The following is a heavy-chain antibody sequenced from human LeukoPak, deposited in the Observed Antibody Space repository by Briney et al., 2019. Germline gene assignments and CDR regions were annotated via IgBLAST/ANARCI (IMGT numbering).Heavy chain of an antibody. J-gene: IGHJ4*02. V-gene: IGHV4-59*01. D-gene: IGHD6-13*01. CDR1: GGSFSGYY. CDR3: ASGPYPAAGTDHQFDY. CDR2: IFYRGAT. Sequence: SETLSLTCAVYGGSFSGYYWSWIRQRPGKGLEWIGYIFYRGATHYNPSLKSRVTISVDTSKNQFSLRLTSVTAADTAVYYCASGPYPAAGTDHQFDYWGQGILVTVFS.